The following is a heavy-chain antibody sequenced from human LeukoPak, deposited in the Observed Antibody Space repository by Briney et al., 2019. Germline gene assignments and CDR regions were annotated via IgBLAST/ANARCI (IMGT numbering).Heavy chain of an antibody. CDR3: ARDGTPHYTTGWVSFDY. V-gene: IGHV3-48*03. J-gene: IGHJ4*02. CDR1: GSSLSSYE. D-gene: IGHD6-25*01. Sequence: GGSLRLSCAAFGSSLSSYEMHWVRRSPGKGLEWLSYIVRGGSAIHYADSVKGRFTIYRDNAENSLYLQMNSLRAEDTAVYYCARDGTPHYTTGWVSFDYWGQGTLVTVSS. CDR2: IVRGGSAI.